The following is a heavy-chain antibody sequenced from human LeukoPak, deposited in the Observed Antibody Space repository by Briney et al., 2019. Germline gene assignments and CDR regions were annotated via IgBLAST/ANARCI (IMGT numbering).Heavy chain of an antibody. J-gene: IGHJ3*02. D-gene: IGHD1-26*01. CDR3: AGVAGATHAFDI. CDR1: GGSITSSNW. Sequence: SETLSLTCGVSGGSITSSNWWTWVRQAPGKGLEWIGEIYYSGNTNYNPSLKSRVTISMDKSKNQFSPKLNSVTAADTAMYYCAGVAGATHAFDIWGQGTMVTVSS. CDR2: IYYSGNT. V-gene: IGHV4-4*02.